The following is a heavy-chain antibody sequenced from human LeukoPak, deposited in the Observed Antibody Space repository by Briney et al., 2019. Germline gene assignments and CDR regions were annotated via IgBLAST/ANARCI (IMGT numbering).Heavy chain of an antibody. CDR2: ISSSGSTI. D-gene: IGHD6-19*01. V-gene: IGHV3-48*03. CDR1: GFTFSSYE. Sequence: GGSLRLSCAASGFTFSSYEMNWVRQAPGKGLEWVSYISSSGSTIYYADSVKGRFTISRDNAKNSLYLQMNSLRAEDTAVYYCARGQYSRGWYGAQERYFQHWGQGTLVTVSS. J-gene: IGHJ1*01. CDR3: ARGQYSRGWYGAQERYFQH.